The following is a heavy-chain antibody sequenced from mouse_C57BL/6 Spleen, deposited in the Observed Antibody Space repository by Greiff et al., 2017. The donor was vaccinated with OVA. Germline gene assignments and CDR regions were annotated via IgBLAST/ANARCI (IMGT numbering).Heavy chain of an antibody. CDR1: GYTFTSYW. CDR3: ANDYGSSYFED. D-gene: IGHD1-1*01. V-gene: IGHV1-50*01. J-gene: IGHJ2*01. Sequence: QVQLQQPGAELVKPGASVKLSCTASGYTFTSYWMQWVKQRPGQGLEWIGEIDPSDSSTNYNQKFKGKATLTVDTSSSTAYMQLSSLTSEDSAVYYCANDYGSSYFEDWGKGTTLTVSS. CDR2: IDPSDSST.